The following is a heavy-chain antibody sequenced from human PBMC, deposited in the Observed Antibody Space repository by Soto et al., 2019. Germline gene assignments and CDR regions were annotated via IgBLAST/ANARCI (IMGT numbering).Heavy chain of an antibody. V-gene: IGHV3-30*18. D-gene: IGHD3-3*01. J-gene: IGHJ6*02. CDR2: ISYGGTRK. CDR3: AKDIPPAIDDFWHGMDV. CDR1: GFTFSDYG. Sequence: GGSLRLSCGASGFTFSDYGMYWVRQAPGKGLEWVAVISYGGTRKYYADSVKGRFTISRDNSKNTLYLQMNSLRDEDTAVYYCAKDIPPAIDDFWHGMDVWGQGTTVTVSS.